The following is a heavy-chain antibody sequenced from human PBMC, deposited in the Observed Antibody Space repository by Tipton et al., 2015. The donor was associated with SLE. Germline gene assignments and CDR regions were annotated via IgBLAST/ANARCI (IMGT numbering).Heavy chain of an antibody. CDR1: GGSVSSFY. V-gene: IGHV4-59*08. J-gene: IGHJ4*02. CDR2: VFYSGIT. CDR3: ARSLGAGFCSGGNCFEPLDY. Sequence: TLSLTCTVSGGSVSSFYWSWIRQPPGKGLEWIGYVFYSGITKYNPSLQSRVTMSADTSKNQFSLKLNSVTAVDTAIYYCARSLGAGFCSGGNCFEPLDYWGQGILVTVSS. D-gene: IGHD2-15*01.